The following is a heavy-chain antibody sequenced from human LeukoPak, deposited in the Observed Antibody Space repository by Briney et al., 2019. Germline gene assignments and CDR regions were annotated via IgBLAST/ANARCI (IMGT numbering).Heavy chain of an antibody. V-gene: IGHV3-21*01. J-gene: IGHJ3*02. CDR1: GFTFSSYS. Sequence: GGSLRLSCAASGFTFSSYSMNWVRQAPGKGLEWVSSISSSSSYIYYADSVKGRFTISRDNAKNSLYLQMNSLRAEDTAVYYCARGILTGAFDIWGQGTMATVSS. CDR2: ISSSSSYI. CDR3: ARGILTGAFDI.